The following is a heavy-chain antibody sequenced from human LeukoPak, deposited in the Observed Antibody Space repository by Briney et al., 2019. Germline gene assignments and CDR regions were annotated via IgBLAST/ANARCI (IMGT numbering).Heavy chain of an antibody. J-gene: IGHJ4*02. Sequence: SGTLSLTCAVSGGSISSSNWWSWVRQPPGKGLEWIGEIYHSGSTNYNPSLKSRVTISVDKSKNQFSLKLSSVTAADTAVYYCAREESQDTGTPEYNRPSSGGYWGQGTLVTVSS. CDR1: GGSISSSNW. CDR2: IYHSGST. D-gene: IGHD1-14*01. CDR3: AREESQDTGTPEYNRPSSGGY. V-gene: IGHV4-4*02.